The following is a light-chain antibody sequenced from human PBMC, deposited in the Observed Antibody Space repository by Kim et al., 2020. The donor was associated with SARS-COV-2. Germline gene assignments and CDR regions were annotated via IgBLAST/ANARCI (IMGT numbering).Light chain of an antibody. J-gene: IGLJ3*02. CDR1: SLRSYY. Sequence: SSELTQDPAVSVALGQTVRITCRGDSLRSYYATWYQQKPGQAPVLVIYGKNNRPSGIPDRFSGSSSGNTASLTITGAQAEDEAGYYCNSRDNSANVVFGGGTQLTVL. V-gene: IGLV3-19*01. CDR2: GKN. CDR3: NSRDNSANVV.